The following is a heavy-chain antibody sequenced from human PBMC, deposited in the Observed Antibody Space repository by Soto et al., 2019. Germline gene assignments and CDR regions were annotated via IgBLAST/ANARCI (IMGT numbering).Heavy chain of an antibody. Sequence: QVQLVESGGGVVQPGRSLRLSCAASGFTFSSYAMHWVRQAPGKGLEWVAVISDDGSNKYYADSVKGRFTISRDNSKNTLYLPMNSLSAEDTALYYGASERGGNDFAEWTYSFDYGGHGTLVAVSS. V-gene: IGHV3-30-3*01. D-gene: IGHD3-3*01. CDR1: GFTFSSYA. CDR3: ASERGGNDFAEWTYSFDY. CDR2: ISDDGSNK. J-gene: IGHJ4*01.